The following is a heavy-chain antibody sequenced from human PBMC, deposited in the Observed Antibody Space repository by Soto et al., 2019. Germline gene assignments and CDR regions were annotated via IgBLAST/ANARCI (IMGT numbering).Heavy chain of an antibody. CDR3: ASEVVVVAATYYGMDV. J-gene: IGHJ6*02. CDR1: GGTFSSYA. D-gene: IGHD2-15*01. V-gene: IGHV1-69*12. CDR2: IIPIFGTA. Sequence: QVQLVQSGAEVKKPGSSVKVSCKASGGTFSSYAISWVRQAPGQGLEWMGGIIPIFGTANYAQKFQGRVTNTADESTSTAYMELSSLRSEGTAVYYWASEVVVVAATYYGMDVWGQGTTVTVSS.